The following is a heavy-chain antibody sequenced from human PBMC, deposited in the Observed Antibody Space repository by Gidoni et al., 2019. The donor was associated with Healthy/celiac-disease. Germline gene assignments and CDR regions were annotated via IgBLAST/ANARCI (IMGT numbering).Heavy chain of an antibody. V-gene: IGHV4-39*01. CDR2: IYYSGST. CDR3: ARRLAYCSSTSCYPFDP. D-gene: IGHD2-2*01. Sequence: QLQRQESGPGLVQPSETLSLTCTVAGGSSSSSSYYWGWIRQPPGKGLEWIGSIYYSGSTYYNPSLKSRVTIPVDTSKNQFSLKLSSVTAADTAVYYCARRLAYCSSTSCYPFDPWGQGTLVTVSS. J-gene: IGHJ5*02. CDR1: GGSSSSSSYY.